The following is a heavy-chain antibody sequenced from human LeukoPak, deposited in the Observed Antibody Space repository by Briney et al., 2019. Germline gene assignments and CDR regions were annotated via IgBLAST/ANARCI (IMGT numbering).Heavy chain of an antibody. Sequence: KPSETLSLTCTVSGASISNYYWTWIRQPPGKGLEWIGYIYYSGSTNYRPSLKSQVTISVDTSKNQFSLKLSSVTAADTAVYYCARGAVGATSFDYWGQGTLVTVSS. V-gene: IGHV4-59*01. D-gene: IGHD1-26*01. J-gene: IGHJ4*02. CDR2: IYYSGST. CDR3: ARGAVGATSFDY. CDR1: GASISNYY.